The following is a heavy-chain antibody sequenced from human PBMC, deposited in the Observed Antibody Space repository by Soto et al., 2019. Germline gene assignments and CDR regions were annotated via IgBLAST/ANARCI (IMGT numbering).Heavy chain of an antibody. CDR1: GGSIITTTYY. Sequence: SETLSLTCTVSGGSIITTTYYWGWLRQPPGKGLEWIGSVYYSGSTYYNPSLKSRVTISVDTSMNQFSLMLSSVTAAYTAVYFCARAPTDYSHDYWGLGNLVTVS. CDR2: VYYSGST. D-gene: IGHD4-4*01. CDR3: ARAPTDYSHDY. V-gene: IGHV4-39*01. J-gene: IGHJ4*02.